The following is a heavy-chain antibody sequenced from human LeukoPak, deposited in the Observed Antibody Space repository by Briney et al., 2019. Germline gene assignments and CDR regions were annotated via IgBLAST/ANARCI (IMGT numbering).Heavy chain of an antibody. CDR2: IYYSGST. Sequence: SETLSLTCTVSGGSIRSSSYYWGWIRQPPGKGLEWIGSIYYSGSTYYNASLKSRGTISVDTSKNQFSLKLNSVTAADTAVYFCARQVVSVAGTGYFDYWGQGTLVTVSS. V-gene: IGHV4-39*01. J-gene: IGHJ4*02. CDR3: ARQVVSVAGTGYFDY. CDR1: GGSIRSSSYY. D-gene: IGHD6-19*01.